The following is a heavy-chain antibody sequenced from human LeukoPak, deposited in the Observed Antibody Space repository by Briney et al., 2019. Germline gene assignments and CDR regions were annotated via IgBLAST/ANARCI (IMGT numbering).Heavy chain of an antibody. V-gene: IGHV3-23*01. J-gene: IGHJ4*02. CDR2: ISGSGGST. D-gene: IGHD2-15*01. CDR3: AKGFKAAPYYFDY. Sequence: GSLRLSCAASGFTFSSYSMNWVRQAPGKGLEWVSAISGSGGSTYYADSVKGRFTIPRDNSKNTLYLQMNSLRAEDTAVYYCAKGFKAAPYYFDYWGQGTLVTVSS. CDR1: GFTFSSYS.